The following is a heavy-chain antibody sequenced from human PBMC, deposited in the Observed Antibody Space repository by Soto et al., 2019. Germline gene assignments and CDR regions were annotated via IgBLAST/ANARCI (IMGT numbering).Heavy chain of an antibody. D-gene: IGHD6-13*01. J-gene: IGHJ4*02. CDR2: ISHSGGT. CDR1: GGSFSDYY. Sequence: QVQLQQWGAGLLKPSETLSLTCAFSGGSFSDYYWVLIRQPPGKGLEWIGEISHSGGTNFNPSLKSRVTISIDTSKNHFSLKLSSVTAADTAVYYCARGRKGSSSTWYVDWGQGTLVTVSS. V-gene: IGHV4-34*02. CDR3: ARGRKGSSSTWYVD.